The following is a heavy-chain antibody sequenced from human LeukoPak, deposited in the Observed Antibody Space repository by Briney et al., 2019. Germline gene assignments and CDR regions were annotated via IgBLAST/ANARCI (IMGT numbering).Heavy chain of an antibody. CDR2: IIPVFGTT. CDR3: ARCSPGDSSNFYAVLQY. J-gene: IGHJ4*02. Sequence: ASVKVSCKASGGTFSSCSVSWVRRTPGQGLEWLGGIIPVFGTTTYAQKFQAKVTMTADKSTNTAYLEISSLTSDDTAVYYCARCSPGDSSNFYAVLQYWGQGTQVTVST. D-gene: IGHD3-22*01. V-gene: IGHV1-69*06. CDR1: GGTFSSCS.